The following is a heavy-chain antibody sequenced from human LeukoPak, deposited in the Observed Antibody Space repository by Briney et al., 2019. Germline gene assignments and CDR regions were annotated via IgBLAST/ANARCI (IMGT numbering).Heavy chain of an antibody. Sequence: SETLSLTCTVSGGSISSSRYYWGWIRQPPGQGLEWIGSIYYSGNTYYNPSLKSRVTISVDTSKNQFSLKLSSVTAADTAVYYCARLPMYYYGSGSYARGAFDYWGQGSLVTVSS. J-gene: IGHJ4*02. D-gene: IGHD3-10*01. CDR2: IYYSGNT. V-gene: IGHV4-39*01. CDR1: GGSISSSRYY. CDR3: ARLPMYYYGSGSYARGAFDY.